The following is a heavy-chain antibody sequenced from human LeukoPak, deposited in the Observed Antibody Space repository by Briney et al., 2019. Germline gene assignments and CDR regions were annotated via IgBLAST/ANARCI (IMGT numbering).Heavy chain of an antibody. D-gene: IGHD3-10*01. CDR3: ARGMVLLWALDY. J-gene: IGHJ4*02. V-gene: IGHV1-8*02. CDR2: MNPNSGNT. Sequence: ASVKVSCKASGGTFSSYAINWVRQATGQGLEWMGWMNPNSGNTGYAQKFQGRATMTRNTSISTAYMELSSLRSEDTAVYYCARGMVLLWALDYWGQGTLVTVSS. CDR1: GGTFSSYA.